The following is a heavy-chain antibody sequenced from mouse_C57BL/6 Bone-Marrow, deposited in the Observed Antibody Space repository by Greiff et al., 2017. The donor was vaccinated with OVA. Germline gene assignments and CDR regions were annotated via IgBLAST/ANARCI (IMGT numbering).Heavy chain of an antibody. J-gene: IGHJ4*01. Sequence: VKLVESGAELVKPGASVKLSCKASGYTFTEYTIHWVKQRSGQGLEWIGWFYPGSGSIKYNEKFKDKATLTADKSSSTVYMELSRLTSEVSAVYFCARHERGYYSNYDYAMDYWGQGTSVTVSS. V-gene: IGHV1-62-2*01. CDR1: GYTFTEYT. D-gene: IGHD2-5*01. CDR2: FYPGSGSI. CDR3: ARHERGYYSNYDYAMDY.